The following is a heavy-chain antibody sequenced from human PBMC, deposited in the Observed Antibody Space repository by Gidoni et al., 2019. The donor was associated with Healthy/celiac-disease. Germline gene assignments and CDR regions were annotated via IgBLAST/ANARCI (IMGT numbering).Heavy chain of an antibody. D-gene: IGHD3-10*01. CDR2: ISGSGGST. CDR1: GFTFSRYA. V-gene: IGHV3-23*01. J-gene: IGHJ4*02. Sequence: EVQLLESGGGLVQPGGSLRLSCAASGFTFSRYAMSWVRQAPGKGLEWVSAISGSGGSTYYADSVKGRFTISRDNSKNTLYLQMNSLRAEDTAVYYCAKLVSIWFGELLPAYFDYWGQGTLVTVSS. CDR3: AKLVSIWFGELLPAYFDY.